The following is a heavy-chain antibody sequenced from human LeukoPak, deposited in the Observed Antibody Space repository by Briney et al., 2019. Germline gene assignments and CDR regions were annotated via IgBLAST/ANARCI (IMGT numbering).Heavy chain of an antibody. CDR3: TRASNYDFWSGYYTHPPGSYYYYMDV. Sequence: PGGSLRLSCAASGFTFSSYWMSWVRQAPGKGLEWVANIKQDGSEKYYVDSVKGRFTISRDNAKNSLYLQMNSLRAEDTAVYYCTRASNYDFWSGYYTHPPGSYYYYMDVWGKGTTVTVSS. CDR1: GFTFSSYW. V-gene: IGHV3-7*01. CDR2: IKQDGSEK. D-gene: IGHD3-3*01. J-gene: IGHJ6*03.